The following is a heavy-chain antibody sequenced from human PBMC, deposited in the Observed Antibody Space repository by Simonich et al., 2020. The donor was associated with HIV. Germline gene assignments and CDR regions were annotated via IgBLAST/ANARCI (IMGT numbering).Heavy chain of an antibody. CDR3: AKSNGNWFDP. V-gene: IGHV5-51*01. CDR1: GYRFSSYW. Sequence: EVQLVQSGAEVKKPGESLQISCKGSGYRFSSYWIVCVRQMPGKGLEWMGIIYPGDSDTKYSPSCQGQVTISADKYISTAYLQWSSLKASDTAMYYCAKSNGNWFDPWGRGTLVTVSS. CDR2: IYPGDSDT. J-gene: IGHJ5*02. D-gene: IGHD7-27*01.